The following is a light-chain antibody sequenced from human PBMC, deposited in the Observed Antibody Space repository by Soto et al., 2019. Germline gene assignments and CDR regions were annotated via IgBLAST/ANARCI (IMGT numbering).Light chain of an antibody. CDR2: DAS. CDR1: QSISSW. V-gene: IGKV1-5*01. CDR3: QQYNSYSYT. Sequence: DIQMTQSPSTLSASVGDRVTITCRASQSISSWLAWYQQKPGKAPKLLIYDASSLESGVRSRFSGSGSVTEVTLTISSLQPDDFAPYYCQQYNSYSYTFGLGTKLQIK. J-gene: IGKJ2*01.